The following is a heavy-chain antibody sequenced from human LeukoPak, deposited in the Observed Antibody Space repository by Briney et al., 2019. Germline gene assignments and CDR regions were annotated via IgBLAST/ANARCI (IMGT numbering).Heavy chain of an antibody. V-gene: IGHV4-59*08. Sequence: PSETLSLTCTVSGGSISGYYWSWIRQPPGKGLEWIGYIYYSGSTNYNPSLKSRVTISVDTSKNQFSLKLSSVTAADTAVYYCARQPTYYHGLDVWGQGTTVTVSS. CDR3: ARQPTYYHGLDV. CDR2: IYYSGST. CDR1: GGSISGYY. J-gene: IGHJ6*02.